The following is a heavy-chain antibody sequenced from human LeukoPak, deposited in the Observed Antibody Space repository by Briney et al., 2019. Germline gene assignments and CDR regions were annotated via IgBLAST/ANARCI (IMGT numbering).Heavy chain of an antibody. CDR1: GGSISSSSYY. V-gene: IGHV4-39*01. D-gene: IGHD3-9*01. Sequence: KSSETLSLTCTVSGGSISSSSYYWGWIRQPPGKGLEWIGSIYYSGSTYYNPSLKSRVTISVDTSKNQFSLKLSSVTAADTAVYYCARTYYDILTGSTLYWFDPWGQGTLVTVSS. CDR3: ARTYYDILTGSTLYWFDP. CDR2: IYYSGST. J-gene: IGHJ5*02.